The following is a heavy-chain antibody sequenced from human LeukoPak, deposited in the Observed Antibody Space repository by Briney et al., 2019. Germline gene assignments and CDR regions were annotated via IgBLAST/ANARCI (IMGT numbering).Heavy chain of an antibody. V-gene: IGHV3-66*01. CDR1: GFTVSSNY. CDR3: ARSLFYGSGSYFLV. Sequence: PGGSLRLSCAASGFTVSSNYMSWVRQAPGKGLEWVSVIYSGGSTYYADSVKGRFTISRDNSKNTLYLQMNSLRAEDTAVYYCARSLFYGSGSYFLVWGQGTLVTVSS. D-gene: IGHD3-10*01. J-gene: IGHJ4*02. CDR2: IYSGGST.